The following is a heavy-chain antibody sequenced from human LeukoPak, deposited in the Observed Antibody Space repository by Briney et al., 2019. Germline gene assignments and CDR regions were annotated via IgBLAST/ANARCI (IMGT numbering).Heavy chain of an antibody. CDR3: AGEKVVRGVISYYYYYYMDV. V-gene: IGHV4-34*01. Sequence: SETLSLTCAVYGGSFSGYYWSWIRQPPGKGLEWIGEINHSGSTNYNPSLKSRVTISVDTSKNQFSLKLSSVTAADTAVYYCAGEKVVRGVISYYYYYYMDVWGKGTTVTISS. D-gene: IGHD3-10*01. J-gene: IGHJ6*03. CDR1: GGSFSGYY. CDR2: INHSGST.